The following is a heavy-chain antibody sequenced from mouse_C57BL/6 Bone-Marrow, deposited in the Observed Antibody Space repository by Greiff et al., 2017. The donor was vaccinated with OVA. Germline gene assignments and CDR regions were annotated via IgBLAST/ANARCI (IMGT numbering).Heavy chain of an antibody. CDR2: IDPETGGT. D-gene: IGHD1-1*01. CDR1: GYTFTDYE. Sequence: QVQLQQSGAELVRPGASVTPSCKASGYTFTDYEMHWVKQTPVHGLEWIGAIDPETGGTAYNQKFKGKAILTADKSSSTAYMELRSLTSEDSAVYYCTREVITTVVENYAMDYWGQGTSVTVSS. J-gene: IGHJ4*01. V-gene: IGHV1-15*01. CDR3: TREVITTVVENYAMDY.